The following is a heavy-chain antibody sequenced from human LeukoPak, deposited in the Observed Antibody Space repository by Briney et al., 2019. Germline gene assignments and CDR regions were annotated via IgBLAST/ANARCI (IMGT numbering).Heavy chain of an antibody. Sequence: GASVKVSCKASGYTFTSYDINWVRQATGQGLEWMGWMNPNSGNTGYAQKFQGRVTITTDESTSTAYMELSSLRSEDTAVYYCEYCGGDCSSVDAFDIWGQGTMVTVSS. CDR3: EYCGGDCSSVDAFDI. CDR1: GYTFTSYD. V-gene: IGHV1-8*01. D-gene: IGHD2-21*02. CDR2: MNPNSGNT. J-gene: IGHJ3*02.